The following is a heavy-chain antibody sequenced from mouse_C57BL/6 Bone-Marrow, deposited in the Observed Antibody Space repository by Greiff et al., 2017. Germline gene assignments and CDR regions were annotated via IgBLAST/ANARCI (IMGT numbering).Heavy chain of an antibody. CDR1: GYPFTGYK. CDR3: ARSDYEGWFAY. Sequence: EVQLQQSGPELVKPGASVKISCKASGYPFTGYKMHWVNQSNGKGLEWIGVINPNYGTTSYNQKFKGKATLTVDQSSSTAYMQLSSLTSEDSAVYYCARSDYEGWFAYWGQGSLVTVSA. CDR2: INPNYGTT. J-gene: IGHJ3*01. V-gene: IGHV1-39*01. D-gene: IGHD2-4*01.